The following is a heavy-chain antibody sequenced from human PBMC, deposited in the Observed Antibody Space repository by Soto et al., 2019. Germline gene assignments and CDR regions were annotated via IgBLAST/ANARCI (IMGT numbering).Heavy chain of an antibody. D-gene: IGHD2-8*01. J-gene: IGHJ4*02. Sequence: GGSLRLSCAASGVTCSSCVMSWFRQAPGKGLEWVVAISGGSVTIYYADSVKGRFTISRDNSKNTLYLEMNSLRAEDTAVYYCAKELIAYGVSDSRGQGLLVTVPS. CDR3: AKELIAYGVSDS. V-gene: IGHV3-23*01. CDR1: GVTCSSCV. CDR2: ISGGSVTI.